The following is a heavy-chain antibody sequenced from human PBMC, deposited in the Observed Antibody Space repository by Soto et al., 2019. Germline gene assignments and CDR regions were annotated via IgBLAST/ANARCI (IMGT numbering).Heavy chain of an antibody. V-gene: IGHV4-34*01. J-gene: IGHJ4*02. CDR3: LTHGGYVVDY. CDR1: SGSFSGHY. D-gene: IGHD3-16*01. Sequence: QVQLQQWGAGLLKPSETLSLTCAVYSGSFSGHYWSWIRQPPGKDLEWIGEIYHGLSIVYNPSLKSRVTILGDSSQNQFSRKLSSVTAEDTAVYFLLTHGGYVVDYWGQATQVNVAS. CDR2: IYHGLSI.